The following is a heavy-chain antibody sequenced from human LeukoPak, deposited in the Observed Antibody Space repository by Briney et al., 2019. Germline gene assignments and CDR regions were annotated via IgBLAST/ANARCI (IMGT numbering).Heavy chain of an antibody. J-gene: IGHJ4*02. CDR3: ATDRGWRTSGYYLYYFEY. CDR1: GFTFSSYG. Sequence: PGGSLRLSCAASGFTFSSYGMHWVRQAPGKGLEWVAVIWYDGSNKNYADSVKGRFTISRDNTKNSLYLQMSSLRAEDTAVYYCATDRGWRTSGYYLYYFEYWGQGTLVTFSS. V-gene: IGHV3-33*03. D-gene: IGHD3-3*01. CDR2: IWYDGSNK.